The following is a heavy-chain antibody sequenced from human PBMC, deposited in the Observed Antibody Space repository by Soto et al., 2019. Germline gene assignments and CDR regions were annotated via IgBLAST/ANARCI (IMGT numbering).Heavy chain of an antibody. CDR1: GDTFTSYD. V-gene: IGHV1-8*01. CDR3: ARGRVAARPYYYYYMDV. J-gene: IGHJ6*03. CDR2: MNPNSGNT. Sequence: ASVKVSCKASGDTFTSYDINWVRQDTGQGLEWMGWMNPNSGNTGYAQKFQGRVTMTRNTSISTAYMELSSLRSEDTAVYYCARGRVAARPYYYYYMDVWGKGTTVTGSS. D-gene: IGHD6-6*01.